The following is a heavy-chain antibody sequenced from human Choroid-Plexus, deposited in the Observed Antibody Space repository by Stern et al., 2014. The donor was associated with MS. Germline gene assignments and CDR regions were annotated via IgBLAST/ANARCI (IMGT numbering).Heavy chain of an antibody. CDR3: AKDRQYLTYFFDH. D-gene: IGHD2/OR15-2a*01. CDR2: LSYDGSNK. V-gene: IGHV3-30*18. CDR1: GFTFGSCA. J-gene: IGHJ5*02. Sequence: QMQLVQSGGGVVQPGRPLRLSCVASGFTFGSCAMHWVRQAPGKGLEWVAGLSYDGSNKYYADSVKGRFTISRDNSQNTLYMQMSSLRPEDTAVYYCAKDRQYLTYFFDHWGQGSLVTVSS.